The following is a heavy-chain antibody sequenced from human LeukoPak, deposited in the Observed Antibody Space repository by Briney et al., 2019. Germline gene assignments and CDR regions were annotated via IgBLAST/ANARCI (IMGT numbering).Heavy chain of an antibody. Sequence: GGSLRLSCAASGFTFSSFSMSWVRQAPGKGLEWVSTILVSGGSTYYADSVKGRFTISRDNSTNMLYLQMNSLRFEDTAVYYCARRYSINCFCFDCWGQGALVTVSS. V-gene: IGHV3-23*01. CDR2: ILVSGGST. CDR1: GFTFSSFS. J-gene: IGHJ4*02. CDR3: ARRYSINCFCFDC. D-gene: IGHD6-13*01.